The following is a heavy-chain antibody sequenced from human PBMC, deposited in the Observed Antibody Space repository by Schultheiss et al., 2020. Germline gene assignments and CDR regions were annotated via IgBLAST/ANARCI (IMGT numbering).Heavy chain of an antibody. CDR1: GGSISSYY. CDR3: ARSPITVAGFDY. CDR2: IYYSGST. J-gene: IGHJ4*02. Sequence: SETLSLTCTVSGGSISSYYWSWIRQPPGKGLEWIGYIYYSGSTHSNPSLKSRVTISVDTSKNQFSLKLGSVTAADTAVYYCARSPITVAGFDYWGQGTLVTVSS. V-gene: IGHV4-59*08. D-gene: IGHD6-19*01.